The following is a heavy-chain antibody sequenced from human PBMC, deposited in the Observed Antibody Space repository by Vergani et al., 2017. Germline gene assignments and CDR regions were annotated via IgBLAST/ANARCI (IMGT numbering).Heavy chain of an antibody. CDR1: ADSISSGSYY. CDR2: IYYSGLT. D-gene: IGHD6-19*01. Sequence: QLQLQQSGPGLVKPSETLFLTCTVSADSISSGSYYWGWIRQPPWKSLEWIGSIYYSGLTYYNPSLKSRVAISVDTSKNQFSLKVTSVTAADTALYFCARQXPGSGWSPGDFDDWGQGILVTVSS. V-gene: IGHV4-39*01. J-gene: IGHJ4*02. CDR3: ARQXPGSGWSPGDFDD.